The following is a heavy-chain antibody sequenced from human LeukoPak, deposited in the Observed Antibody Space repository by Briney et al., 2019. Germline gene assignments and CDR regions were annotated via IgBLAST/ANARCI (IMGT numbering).Heavy chain of an antibody. D-gene: IGHD4-17*01. CDR1: GFIFSSYA. J-gene: IGHJ4*02. V-gene: IGHV3-23*01. Sequence: PGGSLRLSCAASGFIFSSYAMSWVRQAPGKGLEWVSVITGSGGNTYYADSVKGRFTISKDNSKNTLYLQMNSLRAEDTAVYYCAGVRVTTTLIDNWGQGTLVTVSS. CDR2: ITGSGGNT. CDR3: AGVRVTTTLIDN.